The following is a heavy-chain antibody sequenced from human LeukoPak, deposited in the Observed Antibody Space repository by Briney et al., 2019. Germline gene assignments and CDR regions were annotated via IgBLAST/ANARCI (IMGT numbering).Heavy chain of an antibody. CDR2: IKQDGSEK. CDR3: ARDYASGSYPIGY. CDR1: GFTFSSYW. Sequence: GGSLRLSCAASGFTFSSYWMSWVRQAPGKGLEWVANIKQDGSEKYYVDSVKGRFTISRDNAKNSLYLQMSSLRDGDTAVYFCARDYASGSYPIGYWGQGTLVTVSS. J-gene: IGHJ4*02. V-gene: IGHV3-7*01. D-gene: IGHD3-16*01.